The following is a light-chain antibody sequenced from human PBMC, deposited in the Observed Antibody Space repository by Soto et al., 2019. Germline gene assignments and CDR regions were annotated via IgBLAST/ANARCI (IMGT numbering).Light chain of an antibody. J-gene: IGKJ3*01. Sequence: DIQMTQSPSTLSASVGDRVTITCRASQSINSWLAWYQQKPGKAPRLLIYRACSLEGGVPSRFSGSRSGAEFTLTISSLQPNDFATYYCQHYDSYSGPLGSGTKVDIK. CDR2: RAC. CDR3: QHYDSYSGP. CDR1: QSINSW. V-gene: IGKV1-5*03.